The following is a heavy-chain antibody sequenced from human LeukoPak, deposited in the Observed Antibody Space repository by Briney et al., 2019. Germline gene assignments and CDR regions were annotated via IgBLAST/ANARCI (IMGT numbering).Heavy chain of an antibody. CDR3: ARNVAPAHFDY. D-gene: IGHD2-2*01. CDR2: TYYRSKWYT. Sequence: SQTLSLTCAISGDSVSSNNAAGNWIRQSPSRGLEWLGCTYYRSKWYTEYGVSVRSRITINSDTSKNQFCLQLNSMTPEDPALYYCARNVAPAHFDYWGQGALVTVSS. CDR1: GDSVSSNNAA. J-gene: IGHJ4*02. V-gene: IGHV6-1*01.